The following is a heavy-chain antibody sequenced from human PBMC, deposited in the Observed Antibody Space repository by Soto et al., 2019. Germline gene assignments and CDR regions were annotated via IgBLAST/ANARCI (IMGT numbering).Heavy chain of an antibody. D-gene: IGHD1-1*01. V-gene: IGHV3-30*03. Sequence: GGSLRLSCVSSGFTFSSHGMHWVRQAPGKGLEWVTLILYDGSNKYYVDSVKGRFTISRDNAKNSLYLQMNSLRAEDTAVYYCARDNNDKDAFDIWGQGTMVTVSS. CDR1: GFTFSSHG. CDR2: ILYDGSNK. CDR3: ARDNNDKDAFDI. J-gene: IGHJ3*02.